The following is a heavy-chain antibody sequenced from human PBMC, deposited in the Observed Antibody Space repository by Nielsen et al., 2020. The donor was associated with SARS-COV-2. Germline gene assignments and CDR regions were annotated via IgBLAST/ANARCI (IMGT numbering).Heavy chain of an antibody. D-gene: IGHD2-2*01. CDR2: IWYDGSNK. J-gene: IGHJ6*03. Sequence: GESLKISCAASGFTFSSYGMHWVRQAPGKGLEWVAVIWYDGSNKYYADSVKGRFTISRDNSKNTLYLQMNSLRAEDTAVYYCARRGSRGTSCEGCYYYYMDVWGKGTTVTVSS. CDR1: GFTFSSYG. V-gene: IGHV3-33*01. CDR3: ARRGSRGTSCEGCYYYYMDV.